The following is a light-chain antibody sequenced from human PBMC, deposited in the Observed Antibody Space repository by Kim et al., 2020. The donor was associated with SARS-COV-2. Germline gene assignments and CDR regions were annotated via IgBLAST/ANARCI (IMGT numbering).Light chain of an antibody. CDR1: QTISGNY. Sequence: EIVLTQSPGTLSLSPGERATLPCTASQTISGNYLAWYQQTPGQAPKVLIHGASSRATGIPDRFSGSGSGTDFTLTISRLEPEDFAVYYCQQYGGTPWTFGHGTKVDIK. CDR2: GAS. CDR3: QQYGGTPWT. J-gene: IGKJ1*01. V-gene: IGKV3-20*01.